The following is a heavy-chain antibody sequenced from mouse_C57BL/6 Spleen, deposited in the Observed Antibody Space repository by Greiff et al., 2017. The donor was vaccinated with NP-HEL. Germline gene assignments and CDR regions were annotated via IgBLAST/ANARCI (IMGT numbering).Heavy chain of an antibody. CDR2: IYPGDGDT. CDR3: ARSDSNPSYWYFDV. D-gene: IGHD2-5*01. J-gene: IGHJ1*03. Sequence: QVQLQQSGAELVKPGASVKISCKASGYAFSSYWMNWVKQRPGKGLEWIGQIYPGDGDTNYNGKFKGKATLTADKSSSTAYMQLSSLTSEDSAVYFCARSDSNPSYWYFDVWGTGTTVTVSS. V-gene: IGHV1-80*01. CDR1: GYAFSSYW.